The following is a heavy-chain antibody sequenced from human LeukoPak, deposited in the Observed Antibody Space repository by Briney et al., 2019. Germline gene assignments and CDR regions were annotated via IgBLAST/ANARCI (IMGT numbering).Heavy chain of an antibody. D-gene: IGHD6-13*01. CDR2: ISGSGGST. J-gene: IGHJ1*01. Sequence: GGSLRLSCAASGFTFSSYAMSWVRQAPGKGLEWVSAISGSGGSTYYADSVKGRFTISRDNSKNTLHLQMNSLRAEDTAVYYCAKDLRSRIAAAGTPYAEYFQHWGQGTLVTVSS. V-gene: IGHV3-23*01. CDR3: AKDLRSRIAAAGTPYAEYFQH. CDR1: GFTFSSYA.